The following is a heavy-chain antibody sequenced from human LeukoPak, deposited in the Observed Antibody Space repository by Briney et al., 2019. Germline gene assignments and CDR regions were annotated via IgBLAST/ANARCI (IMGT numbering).Heavy chain of an antibody. J-gene: IGHJ4*02. CDR1: GFTYNTYY. CDR2: IRLRDGGT. V-gene: IGHV1-2*02. D-gene: IGHD5-12*01. Sequence: ASVKVSCKASGFTYNTYYLYWMRQAPGPGLEWMGWIRLRDGGTIYAQRFQDRFIMTTDPSTNTASMELRSLTSDDTAVYFCARADWVGSGHAGFYSDYWGQGTLVTVSS. CDR3: ARADWVGSGHAGFYSDY.